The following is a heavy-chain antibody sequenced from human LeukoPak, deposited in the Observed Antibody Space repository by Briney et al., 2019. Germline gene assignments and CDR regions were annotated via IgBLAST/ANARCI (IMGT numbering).Heavy chain of an antibody. V-gene: IGHV3-23*01. D-gene: IGHD6-13*01. CDR2: IGGSGAST. Sequence: GASLRLSCAASGFSFSSYAMSWVPQAPGRGLGWVSPIGGSGASTYHVDSVKGRFTISRDNSKNTLYLQMNSLRAEDTAIYYCARGPYSSTWYGDYWGQGTLVTVSS. CDR3: ARGPYSSTWYGDY. CDR1: GFSFSSYA. J-gene: IGHJ4*02.